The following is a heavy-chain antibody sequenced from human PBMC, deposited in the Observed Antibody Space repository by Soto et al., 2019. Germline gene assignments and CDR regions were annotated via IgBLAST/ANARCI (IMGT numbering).Heavy chain of an antibody. CDR3: ARASRATLGKYYFDH. D-gene: IGHD6-6*01. CDR1: DGSINHYH. CDR2: IYYSGSP. V-gene: IGHV4-59*01. J-gene: IGHJ4*02. Sequence: SETLSLTCTVSDGSINHYHWSWIRQPPGKGLEWIGYIYYSGSPNYNPSLKSRVTISVDTSKNQFSLKLSSVTAADTAVYYCARASRATLGKYYFDHWGQGTLVTVSS.